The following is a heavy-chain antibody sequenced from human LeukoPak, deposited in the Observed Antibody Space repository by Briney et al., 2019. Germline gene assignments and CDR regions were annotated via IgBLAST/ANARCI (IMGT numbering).Heavy chain of an antibody. CDR1: GVTFSDYY. D-gene: IGHD2-15*01. V-gene: IGHV3-11*01. CDR3: ATDRRPYSYFFDH. CDR2: ITGSGATI. J-gene: IGHJ4*02. Sequence: PGGSLRLSCAASGVTFSDYYMSWIRQAPGMGLEWVAYITGSGATIYYADSVKGRFTISRDDAKKSLYLQMNSLRDEDTAVYYCATDRRPYSYFFDHWGQGTLATVSS.